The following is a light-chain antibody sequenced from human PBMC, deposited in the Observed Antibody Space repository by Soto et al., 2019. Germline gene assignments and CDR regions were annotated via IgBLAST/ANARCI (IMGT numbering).Light chain of an antibody. CDR1: QSISSL. V-gene: IGKV3-15*01. CDR2: SAS. J-gene: IGKJ5*01. CDR3: QQYYDWPIT. Sequence: EIVLTQSPATLSVSPGERATLSCRASQSISSLLAWYQQKPGQAPRLLIYSASTRATGIPARFSGSGSGADFTLTISSLQSEDFALYYCQQYYDWPITLGQGTRLEIK.